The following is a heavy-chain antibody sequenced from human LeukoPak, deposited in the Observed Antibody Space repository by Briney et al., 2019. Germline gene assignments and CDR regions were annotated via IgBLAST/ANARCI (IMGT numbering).Heavy chain of an antibody. CDR3: ARGRAAAGTEPPGY. CDR1: GGSISSSSYY. V-gene: IGHV4-39*07. CDR2: IYYSGST. J-gene: IGHJ4*02. D-gene: IGHD6-13*01. Sequence: ASETLSLTCTVSGGSISSSSYYWGWIRQPPGKGLEWIGSIYYSGSTYYNPSLKSRVTISVDTSKNQFSLKLSSVTAADTAVYYCARGRAAAGTEPPGYWGQGTLVTVSS.